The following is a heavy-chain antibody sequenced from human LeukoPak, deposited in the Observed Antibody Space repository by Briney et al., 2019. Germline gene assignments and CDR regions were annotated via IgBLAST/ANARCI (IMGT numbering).Heavy chain of an antibody. CDR1: GFTFSNYA. CDR3: AKGLTPAH. J-gene: IGHJ4*02. V-gene: IGHV3-30*02. Sequence: GGSLRLSCAASGFTFSNYAMAWVRQAPGKGLEWVAFIRYDGSNKYYADSVKGRFTISRDNSKNTLYLQMNSLRAEDTAVYYCAKGLTPAHWGQGTLDTVSS. CDR2: IRYDGSNK.